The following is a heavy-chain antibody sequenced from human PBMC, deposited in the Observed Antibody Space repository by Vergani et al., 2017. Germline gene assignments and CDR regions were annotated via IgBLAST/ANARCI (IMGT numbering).Heavy chain of an antibody. CDR3: ARAERHHIVVVTAMFDY. CDR1: GGSISSGDYY. Sequence: QVQLQESGPGLVKPSQTLSLTCTVSGGSISSGDYYWSWIRQPPGKGLEWIGYIYYSGSTYYNPSLKRRVTISVDTSKNQFSLKLSSVTAADTAVYYCARAERHHIVVVTAMFDYWGQGTLVTVSS. V-gene: IGHV4-30-4*08. CDR2: IYYSGST. D-gene: IGHD2-21*02. J-gene: IGHJ4*02.